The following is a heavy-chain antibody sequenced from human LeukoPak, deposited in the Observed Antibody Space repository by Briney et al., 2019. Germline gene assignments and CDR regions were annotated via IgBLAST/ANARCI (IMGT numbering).Heavy chain of an antibody. CDR1: GFTFDDYA. CDR3: AKDLRSSGYYYVAFDY. J-gene: IGHJ4*02. V-gene: IGHV3-9*01. Sequence: GRSLRLSCAASGFTFDDYAMHWVRQAPGEGLEWVSGISWNSGSIGYADSVKGRFTISRDNAKNSLYLQMNSLRAEDTALYYCAKDLRSSGYYYVAFDYWGQGTLVTVSS. CDR2: ISWNSGSI. D-gene: IGHD3-22*01.